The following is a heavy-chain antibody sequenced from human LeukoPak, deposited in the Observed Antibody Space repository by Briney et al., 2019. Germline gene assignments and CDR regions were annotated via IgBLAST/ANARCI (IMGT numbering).Heavy chain of an antibody. CDR1: GYTLTELS. CDR3: ARDPDLRDGYPY. CDR2: FDPEDGET. V-gene: IGHV1-24*01. Sequence: ASVKVSCKVSGYTLTELSMHWVRQAPGKGLEWMGGFDPEDGETIYAQKFQGRVTMTEDTSTDTAYMELSSLRAEDTAVYYCARDPDLRDGYPYWGQGTLVTVSS. D-gene: IGHD5-24*01. J-gene: IGHJ4*02.